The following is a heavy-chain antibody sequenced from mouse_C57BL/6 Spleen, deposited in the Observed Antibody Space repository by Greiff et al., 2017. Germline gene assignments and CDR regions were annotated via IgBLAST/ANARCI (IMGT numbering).Heavy chain of an antibody. CDR2: IHPNSGST. J-gene: IGHJ1*03. CDR1: SYTFTSYW. Sequence: QVQLQQPGAELVKPGASVKLSCKASSYTFTSYWMHWVKQRPGQGLEWIGMIHPNSGSTNYNEKFKSKATLTVDKSSSTAYMQLSSLTSEDSAVYYCARAYYYGSRRDWYFDVWGTGTTVTVSS. D-gene: IGHD1-1*01. V-gene: IGHV1-64*01. CDR3: ARAYYYGSRRDWYFDV.